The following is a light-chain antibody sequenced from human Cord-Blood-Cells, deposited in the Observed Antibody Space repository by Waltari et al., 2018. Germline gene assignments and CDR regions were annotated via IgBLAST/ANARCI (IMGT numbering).Light chain of an antibody. V-gene: IGKV3D-15*01. CDR2: GAS. Sequence: EIVMTQSPATLSVFPGERATLPCRASQCVSSNLAWYQQKSGKAPRLLLYGASTRATGIAARFSGSVSGTEFTLTISSLQSEDFAVYYCQQYNNWPPWTFGQGTKVEIK. J-gene: IGKJ1*01. CDR3: QQYNNWPPWT. CDR1: QCVSSN.